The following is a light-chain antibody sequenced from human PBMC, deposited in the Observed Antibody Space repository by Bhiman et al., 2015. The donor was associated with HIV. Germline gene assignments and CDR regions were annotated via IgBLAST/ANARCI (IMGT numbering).Light chain of an antibody. CDR3: SSYAGSNNPYV. CDR1: SSDVGGYNY. V-gene: IGLV2-8*01. CDR2: EVT. Sequence: QSALTQPASVSGSPGQSITISCTGTSSDVGGYNYVSWYQQHPGKAPKLMIYEVTKRPSGVPARFSGSKSGNTASLTVSGLQAEDEADYYCSSYAGSNNPYVFGTGTKVTVL. J-gene: IGLJ1*01.